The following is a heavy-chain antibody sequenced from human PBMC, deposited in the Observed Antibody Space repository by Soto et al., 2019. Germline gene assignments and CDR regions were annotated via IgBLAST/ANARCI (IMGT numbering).Heavy chain of an antibody. CDR3: AKGQGYYYDASGYTFDY. J-gene: IGHJ4*02. CDR2: ISGSAINT. Sequence: EVQLLESGGDLVQPGGSLRPSCEASGFTFSNNAMSWFGQAPGKGLEWVSAISGSAINTYYADSVRGRFTISRDNSKNTLYLQMNHLRAEDTAVYSCAKGQGYYYDASGYTFDYWGQGTLVTVSS. V-gene: IGHV3-23*01. CDR1: GFTFSNNA. D-gene: IGHD3-22*01.